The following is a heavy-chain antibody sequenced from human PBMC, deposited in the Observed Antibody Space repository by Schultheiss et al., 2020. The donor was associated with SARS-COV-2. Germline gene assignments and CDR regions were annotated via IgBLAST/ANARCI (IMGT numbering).Heavy chain of an antibody. V-gene: IGHV4-39*01. CDR3: ARVTRSGSYRGRFYYYYGMDV. Sequence: SETLSLTCTVSGGSISSSSYYWGWIRQPPGKGLEWIGSIYYSGSTYYNPSLKSRVTISVDTSKNQFSLKLSSVTAADTAVYYCARVTRSGSYRGRFYYYYGMDVWGQGTTVTVSS. J-gene: IGHJ6*02. D-gene: IGHD3-10*01. CDR1: GGSISSSSYY. CDR2: IYYSGST.